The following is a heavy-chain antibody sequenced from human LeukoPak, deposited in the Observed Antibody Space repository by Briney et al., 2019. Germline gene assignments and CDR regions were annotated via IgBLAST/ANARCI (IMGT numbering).Heavy chain of an antibody. J-gene: IGHJ4*02. D-gene: IGHD3-22*01. CDR3: AKDTDDSSGYYYSFDY. CDR2: ISHDGGAE. V-gene: IGHV3-30*18. Sequence: GGSLRLSCAVSGFSIGNHGMHWVRQAPDKGLEWVAMISHDGGAEYYGDSVKGRLTISRDNSKNTLYLQMNSLRAEDTAVYYCAKDTDDSSGYYYSFDYWGQGTLVTVSS. CDR1: GFSIGNHG.